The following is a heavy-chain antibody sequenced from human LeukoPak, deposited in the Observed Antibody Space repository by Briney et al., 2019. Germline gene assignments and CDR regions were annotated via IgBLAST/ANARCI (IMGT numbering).Heavy chain of an antibody. J-gene: IGHJ4*02. CDR2: ISSSSSYI. CDR3: ARDRRPCSGGSCYQDY. D-gene: IGHD2-15*01. V-gene: IGHV3-21*01. Sequence: GGSLRLSCAASGFTFSSYSMNWVRQAPGKGLEWVSSISSSSSYIYYADSVKGRFTISRDNAKNSLYLQMNSLRAEDTAVYYCARDRRPCSGGSCYQDYWGQGTLVTVSS. CDR1: GFTFSSYS.